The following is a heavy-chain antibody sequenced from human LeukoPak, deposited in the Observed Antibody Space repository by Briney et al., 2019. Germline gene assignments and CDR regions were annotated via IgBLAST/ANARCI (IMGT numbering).Heavy chain of an antibody. CDR1: GGSFSGYY. V-gene: IGHV4-34*01. D-gene: IGHD3-10*01. J-gene: IGHJ5*02. CDR2: INHSGST. Sequence: SETLSLTCAVYGGSFSGYYWSWIRQPPGKGLEWIWEINHSGSTNYNPSLKSRVTISVDTSKNQFSLKLSSVTAADTAVYYCARGYYGSGSYHWFDPWGQGTLVTVSS. CDR3: ARGYYGSGSYHWFDP.